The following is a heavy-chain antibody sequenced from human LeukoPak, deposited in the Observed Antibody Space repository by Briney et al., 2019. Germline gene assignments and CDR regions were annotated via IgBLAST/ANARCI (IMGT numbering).Heavy chain of an antibody. D-gene: IGHD2-8*01. J-gene: IGHJ5*02. CDR2: RKLDGSEK. V-gene: IGHV3-7*04. Sequence: PGGSLRLSCVASGFTFSNHCMNWVRQAPGKGLEWGVDRKLDGSEKNYVDSVKGRFTISRDNDKNSLHLQMNSLRVEDTAVYYCARGLSNGDSRYNWFGPWGQGTLVTVSS. CDR1: GFTFSNHC. CDR3: ARGLSNGDSRYNWFGP.